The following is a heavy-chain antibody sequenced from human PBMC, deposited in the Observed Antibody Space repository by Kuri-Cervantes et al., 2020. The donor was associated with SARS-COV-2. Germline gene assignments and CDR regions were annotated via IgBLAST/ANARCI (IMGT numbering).Heavy chain of an antibody. CDR3: ARVRGFDSNYYYYYYMDV. CDR1: GYSISSGYY. D-gene: IGHD4-11*01. CDR2: IYHSGST. V-gene: IGHV4-38-2*01. Sequence: SETLSLTCAVSGYSISSGYYWGWIRQPPGEGLEWIGSIYHSGSTYYNPSLKSRVTISVDTSKDQFSLKLSSVTAADTAVYYCARVRGFDSNYYYYYYMDVWGKGTTVTVSS. J-gene: IGHJ6*03.